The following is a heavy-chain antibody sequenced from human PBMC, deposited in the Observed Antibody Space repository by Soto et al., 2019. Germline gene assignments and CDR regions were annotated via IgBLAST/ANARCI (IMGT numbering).Heavy chain of an antibody. V-gene: IGHV1-69*06. J-gene: IGHJ4*02. CDR3: ATDRHSYGFFDY. Sequence: GASVKVSCKASGGTFSSYAISWVRQAPGQGLEWMGGIIPIFGTANYAQKFQGRVTMTEDTSTDTAYMELSSLRSEDTAVYYCATDRHSYGFFDYWGQGTLVTVSS. CDR2: IIPIFGTA. CDR1: GGTFSSYA. D-gene: IGHD5-18*01.